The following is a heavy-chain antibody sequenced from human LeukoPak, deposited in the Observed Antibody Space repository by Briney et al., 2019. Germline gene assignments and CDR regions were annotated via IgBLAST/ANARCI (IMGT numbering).Heavy chain of an antibody. J-gene: IGHJ3*02. D-gene: IGHD4-17*01. V-gene: IGHV1-69*02. CDR3: ARTVTTRNDAFDN. CDR2: IIPILAIA. Sequence: GASVKVSCKASGGTFSSYTISWVRQAPGQGLEWMGRIIPILAIANYAQRFQGRVTITADKSTSTAYMDLSSLRSEDTADYYCARTVTTRNDAFDNWGQGTMVTVSS. CDR1: GGTFSSYT.